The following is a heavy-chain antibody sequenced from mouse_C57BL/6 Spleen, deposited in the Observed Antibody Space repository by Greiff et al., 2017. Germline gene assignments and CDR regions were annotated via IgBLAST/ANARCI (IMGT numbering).Heavy chain of an antibody. V-gene: IGHV1-50*01. J-gene: IGHJ2*01. CDR1: GYTFTSYW. Sequence: QVQLQQPGAELVKPGASVKLSCKASGYTFTSYWMQWVKQRPGQGLEWIGEIDPSDSYTNYNQKFKGKATLTVDQSSSTAYMQLNSLTSEDSAVYYCAREDYYGSRGVFDYWGQGTTLTVSS. D-gene: IGHD1-1*01. CDR2: IDPSDSYT. CDR3: AREDYYGSRGVFDY.